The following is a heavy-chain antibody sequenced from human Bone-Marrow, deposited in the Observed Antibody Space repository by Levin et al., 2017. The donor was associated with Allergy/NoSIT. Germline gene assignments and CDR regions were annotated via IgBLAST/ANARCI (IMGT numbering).Heavy chain of an antibody. Sequence: GESLKISCVASGFTFSSQSMHWVRQAPGKGLEWVSYISSSGSITKYADSVRGRFTVSRDNAKKSLYLQMNSLRDEDTAIYYCAREWVGSGFPNRLDFWGQGNLVTVS. CDR2: ISSSGSIT. J-gene: IGHJ4*02. V-gene: IGHV3-48*02. CDR1: GFTFSSQS. D-gene: IGHD3-22*01. CDR3: AREWVGSGFPNRLDF.